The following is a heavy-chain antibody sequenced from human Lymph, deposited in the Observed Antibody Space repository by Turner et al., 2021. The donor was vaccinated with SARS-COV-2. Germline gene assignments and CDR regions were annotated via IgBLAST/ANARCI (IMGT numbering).Heavy chain of an antibody. CDR3: ARDGGGNFNY. V-gene: IGHV3-30-3*01. J-gene: IGHJ4*02. Sequence: QVQLLESGGCVVHPGRSLRRSCAASGFTFSSYAMHWVRQAPGKGLEWVALISYDGSNKYYADSVKGRFTISRDNSKHTLYLQMNSLRAEDTAVYYCARDGGGNFNYWGQGTLVTVSS. D-gene: IGHD2-15*01. CDR2: ISYDGSNK. CDR1: GFTFSSYA.